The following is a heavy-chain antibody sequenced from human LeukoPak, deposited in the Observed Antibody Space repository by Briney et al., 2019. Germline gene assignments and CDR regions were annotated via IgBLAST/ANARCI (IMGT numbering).Heavy chain of an antibody. CDR2: INAGNGNT. D-gene: IGHD2-21*02. Sequence: ASVKVSCKASGYTFTSYAMHWVRQAPGQRLEWMRWINAGNGNTKYSQKFQGRVTITRDTSASTAYMELSSLRSEDTAVYYCARDTGDCTFDYWGQGTLVTVSS. CDR3: ARDTGDCTFDY. V-gene: IGHV1-3*01. CDR1: GYTFTSYA. J-gene: IGHJ4*02.